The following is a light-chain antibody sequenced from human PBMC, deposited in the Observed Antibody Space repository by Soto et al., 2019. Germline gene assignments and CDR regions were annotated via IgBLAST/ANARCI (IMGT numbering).Light chain of an antibody. CDR1: QSIGTW. V-gene: IGKV1-5*01. Sequence: DIQMTQSPSTLSASVGDRVTITCRASQSIGTWLVWYQQKPGKAPKLLIYDASTLESGVPSRFSGSGSGTEFTLIISSLQPDDFATYYCQQYDTYSMYTFGQGTKVDIK. CDR3: QQYDTYSMYT. CDR2: DAS. J-gene: IGKJ2*01.